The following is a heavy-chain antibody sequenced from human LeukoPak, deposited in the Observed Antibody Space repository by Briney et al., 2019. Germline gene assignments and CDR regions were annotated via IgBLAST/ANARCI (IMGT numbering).Heavy chain of an antibody. J-gene: IGHJ4*02. V-gene: IGHV1-2*02. D-gene: IGHD3-10*01. CDR1: GYTFTEYY. Sequence: ASVTVSCKASGYTFTEYYMHWVRQAPGQGLEWMGWINPNSGGTNYAQKFQGRVTMTRDTSISTAYMELSRLRSDDTAVYYCAREGVSSGRSFDYWGQGTLVTVSS. CDR2: INPNSGGT. CDR3: AREGVSSGRSFDY.